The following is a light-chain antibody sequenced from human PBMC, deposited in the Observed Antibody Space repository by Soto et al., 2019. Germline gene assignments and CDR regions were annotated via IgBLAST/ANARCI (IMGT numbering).Light chain of an antibody. V-gene: IGLV4-60*02. J-gene: IGLJ3*02. CDR3: ETWDSNTRV. CDR1: SGHSSYI. Sequence: QPVLTQSSSASASLGSSVKLTCTLSSGHSSYIIAWHQQQPGKATRYLMKLEGSGSYNKGSAVPDRFSGSSSGGDRYLTISTRQFEDEADYYCETWDSNTRVFGGGTKVTVL. CDR2: LEGSGSY.